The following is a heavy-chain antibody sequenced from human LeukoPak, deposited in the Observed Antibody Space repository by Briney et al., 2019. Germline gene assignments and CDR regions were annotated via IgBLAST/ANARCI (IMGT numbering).Heavy chain of an antibody. CDR3: TTDYGSGSYHYFNY. V-gene: IGHV3-15*01. J-gene: IGHJ4*02. CDR1: GFTFSNAW. CDR2: SKTKTDGGTT. Sequence: PGGSLRLSCATSGFTFSNAWMSRGRQAPNKGLEWVGRSKTKTDGGTTDYVAPVKGRFTISRDDSKDMLYLQMNSLKSEDTAVYYCTTDYGSGSYHYFNYWVQGTLVTVSS. D-gene: IGHD3-10*01.